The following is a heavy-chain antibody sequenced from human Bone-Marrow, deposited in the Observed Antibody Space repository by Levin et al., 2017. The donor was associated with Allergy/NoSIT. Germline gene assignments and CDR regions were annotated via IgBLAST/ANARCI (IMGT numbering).Heavy chain of an antibody. CDR1: GGSISNYY. CDR3: ARDPMGYCSSTSCFIGWFDP. Sequence: SQTLSLTCTVSGGSISNYYWSWIRQPPGKGLEWIGNVYYTGSTNYNPSLKSRVTISVDTSKTQFSLKLTSITAADTAVYYRARDPMGYCSSTSCFIGWFDPWGQGSQITVSS. J-gene: IGHJ5*02. V-gene: IGHV4-59*01. D-gene: IGHD2-2*01. CDR2: VYYTGST.